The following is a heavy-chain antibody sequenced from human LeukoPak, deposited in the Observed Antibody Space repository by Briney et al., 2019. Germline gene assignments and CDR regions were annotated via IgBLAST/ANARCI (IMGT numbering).Heavy chain of an antibody. CDR2: IKHDGSED. J-gene: IGHJ3*02. D-gene: IGHD3-9*01. Sequence: GGSLRLSCAASGFTFSNYWMTWVRQAPGKGLEWVANIKHDGSEDYYLDSVKGRFTISRDNAKSSMWLQMNSLRDEDTAVYYCARRCGRYDILTGYQPCGAFDIWGQGTMVTVSS. CDR1: GFTFSNYW. CDR3: ARRCGRYDILTGYQPCGAFDI. V-gene: IGHV3-7*01.